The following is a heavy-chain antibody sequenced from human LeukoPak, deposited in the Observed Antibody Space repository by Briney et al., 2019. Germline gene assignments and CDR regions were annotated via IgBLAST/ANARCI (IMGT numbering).Heavy chain of an antibody. J-gene: IGHJ6*03. CDR2: INHSGST. CDR3: ASSPRSSTRQLLRYYYYYMDV. CDR1: GGSFSGYY. D-gene: IGHD2-2*01. Sequence: SETLSLTCAAYGGSFSGYYWSWIRQPPGKGLEWIGEINHSGSTNYNPSLKSRVTISVDTSKNQFSLKLSSVTAADTAVYYCASSPRSSTRQLLRYYYYYMDVWGKGTTVTVSS. V-gene: IGHV4-34*01.